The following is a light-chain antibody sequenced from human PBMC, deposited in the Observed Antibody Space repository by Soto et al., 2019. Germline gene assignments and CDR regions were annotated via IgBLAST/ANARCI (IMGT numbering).Light chain of an antibody. Sequence: IQVTQSPSSVSASVGDRVTITCRASQPISSWLAWYQQKPGQPPNLLIYSASTLRSGVPSRFSGSGSGTDFTFTISSLQPEDIATYYCQQYDNLPLTFGGGTKVEIK. V-gene: IGKV1-12*01. CDR2: SAS. CDR3: QQYDNLPLT. J-gene: IGKJ4*01. CDR1: QPISSW.